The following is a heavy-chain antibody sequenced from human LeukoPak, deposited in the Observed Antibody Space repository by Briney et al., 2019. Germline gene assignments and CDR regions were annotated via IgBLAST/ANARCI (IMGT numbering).Heavy chain of an antibody. Sequence: SETLSLTCAVYGGSFSGYYWSWIRQPPGKGLEWIGYIYYSGSTNYNPSLKSRVTISVDTSKSQFSLKLSSVTAADTAVYYCARLVKVGATRFVDYWGQGTLVTVSS. J-gene: IGHJ4*02. CDR2: IYYSGST. D-gene: IGHD1-26*01. V-gene: IGHV4-59*08. CDR1: GGSFSGYY. CDR3: ARLVKVGATRFVDY.